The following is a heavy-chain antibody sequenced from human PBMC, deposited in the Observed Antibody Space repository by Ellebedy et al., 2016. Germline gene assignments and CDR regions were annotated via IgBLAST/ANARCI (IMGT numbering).Heavy chain of an antibody. D-gene: IGHD2-21*01. CDR3: ARLNCGGDCYLSYYYYYMDV. CDR2: IYYSGST. Sequence: GSLRLXXTVSGGSISSSSYYWGWIRQPPGKGLEWIGSIYYSGSTYYNPSLKSRVTISVDTSKNQFSLKLSSVTAADTAVYYCARLNCGGDCYLSYYYYYMDVWGKGTTVTVSS. J-gene: IGHJ6*03. CDR1: GGSISSSSYY. V-gene: IGHV4-39*01.